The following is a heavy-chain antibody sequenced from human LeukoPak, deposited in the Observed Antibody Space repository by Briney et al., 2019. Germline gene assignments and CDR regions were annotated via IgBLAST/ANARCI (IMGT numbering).Heavy chain of an antibody. V-gene: IGHV3-21*01. Sequence: AGGSLRLSCETSGLTFSSYFMNWVRQAPGKGLEWVSSISSRSDYMYYADSVKGRFTISRDNAKNTLYLQMNSLRAEDTAVYYCAREYYYGMDVWGQGTTVTVSS. J-gene: IGHJ6*02. CDR3: AREYYYGMDV. CDR2: ISSRSDYM. CDR1: GLTFSSYF.